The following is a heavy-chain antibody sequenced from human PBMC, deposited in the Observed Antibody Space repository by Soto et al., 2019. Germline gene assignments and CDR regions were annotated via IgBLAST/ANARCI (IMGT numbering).Heavy chain of an antibody. J-gene: IGHJ6*02. CDR3: ARVVGYYYVSGYYYYYCMDV. D-gene: IGHD3-10*01. Sequence: PGGSLRLSCAASGFTVSSNYMSWVRQAPGKGLEWVSVIYRGGSTYYADSVKGRFTISRDNSKNTPYLHMKSPRAAGTAAYYSARVVGYYYVSGYYYYYCMDVWGQGTTVTVSS. CDR1: GFTVSSNY. CDR2: IYRGGST. V-gene: IGHV3-53*01.